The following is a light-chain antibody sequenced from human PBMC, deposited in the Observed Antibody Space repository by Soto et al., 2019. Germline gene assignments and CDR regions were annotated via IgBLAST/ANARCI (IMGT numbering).Light chain of an antibody. CDR3: SSYTSSSTRV. V-gene: IGLV2-14*01. J-gene: IGLJ1*01. CDR1: CSDVGAYNY. Sequence: QSVLTPPASVSGSPGQSITISCTGTCSDVGAYNYVSWYQQHPGKVPKLMIYDVSNRPSGVSNRFSGSKSGNTASLTISGLQAEDEADYYCSSYTSSSTRVFGTGTKVTVL. CDR2: DVS.